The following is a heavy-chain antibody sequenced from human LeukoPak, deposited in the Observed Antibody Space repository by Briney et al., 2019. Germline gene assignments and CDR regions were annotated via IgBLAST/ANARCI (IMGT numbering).Heavy chain of an antibody. D-gene: IGHD6-13*01. CDR2: ISGSGGST. Sequence: PGGSLRLSCAASGFTFSSYAMSWVRQAPGKGLEWVSAISGSGGSTYYADSVKGRFTISRDNSKNTLYLQMNSLRAEDTAVYYCAKSPIYSSSWYRNNWFDPWGQGTLVTVSS. V-gene: IGHV3-23*01. CDR3: AKSPIYSSSWYRNNWFDP. J-gene: IGHJ5*02. CDR1: GFTFSSYA.